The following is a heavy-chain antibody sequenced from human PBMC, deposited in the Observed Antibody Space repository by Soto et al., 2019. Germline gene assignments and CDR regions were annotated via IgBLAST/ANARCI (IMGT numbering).Heavy chain of an antibody. Sequence: QVQLVQSGAEVKKPGASVKVSCKASGYTFTSYDINWVRQATGQGLEWMGWMNPNSGNTGYAQKFQGRVTMTRNTSISTAYMELSSLRSEDTAVYYCARALGEQWLVLKYYYYYGMDVWGQGTTVTVSS. CDR2: MNPNSGNT. D-gene: IGHD6-19*01. J-gene: IGHJ6*02. CDR1: GYTFTSYD. CDR3: ARALGEQWLVLKYYYYYGMDV. V-gene: IGHV1-8*01.